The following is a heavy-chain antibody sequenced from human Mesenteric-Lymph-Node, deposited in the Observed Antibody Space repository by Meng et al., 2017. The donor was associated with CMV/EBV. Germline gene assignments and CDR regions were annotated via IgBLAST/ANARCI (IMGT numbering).Heavy chain of an antibody. Sequence: GGSLRLSCAVSGFTFSSHAMSWVRQAPGKGLEWVSTISDSGGGTYYGDSVKGRFIISRDNPKNTLYLQMNSLRAEDTAVYFCAKGEGNSYGNFDYWGQRTLVTVSS. J-gene: IGHJ4*02. V-gene: IGHV3-23*01. CDR2: ISDSGGGT. CDR3: AKGEGNSYGNFDY. CDR1: GFTFSSHA. D-gene: IGHD5-18*01.